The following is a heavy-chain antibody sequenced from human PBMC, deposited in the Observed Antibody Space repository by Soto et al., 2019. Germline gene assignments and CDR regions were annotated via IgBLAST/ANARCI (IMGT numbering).Heavy chain of an antibody. Sequence: GGSLRLSCTASGFTFGDYAMSWFRQAPGKGLEWVGFIRSKAYGGTTEYAASVKGRLTISRDDSKSIAYLQMNSLKTEDTAVYYCTRIHIDCSSTSCYRFYYYYYYMDVWGKGTTVTVSS. J-gene: IGHJ6*03. CDR2: IRSKAYGGTT. D-gene: IGHD2-2*01. CDR1: GFTFGDYA. CDR3: TRIHIDCSSTSCYRFYYYYYYMDV. V-gene: IGHV3-49*03.